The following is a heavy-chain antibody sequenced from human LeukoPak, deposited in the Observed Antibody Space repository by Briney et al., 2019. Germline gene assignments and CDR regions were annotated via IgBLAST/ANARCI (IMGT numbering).Heavy chain of an antibody. V-gene: IGHV3-7*03. CDR2: MNQDGSEK. J-gene: IGHJ4*02. CDR1: GFPLSSYW. CDR3: VRDEGSGTYWL. Sequence: GGSLRLSCAASGFPLSSYWMSWVRQAPGKGPECVANMNQDGSEKYYVDSMKGRFTISRDNAKNSLYLQMNSLRAEDTAIYYCVRDEGSGTYWLWGQGTLVIVSS. D-gene: IGHD3-10*01.